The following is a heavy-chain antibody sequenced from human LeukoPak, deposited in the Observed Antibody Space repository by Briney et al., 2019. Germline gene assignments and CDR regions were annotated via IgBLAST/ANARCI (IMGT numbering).Heavy chain of an antibody. Sequence: EASVKVSCKASGYTFTSYGISWVRQAPGQGLEWMGGIIPIFGTANYAQKFQGRVTITADESTSTAYMELSSLRSEDTAVYYCAFSPRGYSYGLFDYWGQGTLVTVSS. J-gene: IGHJ4*02. D-gene: IGHD5-18*01. CDR2: IIPIFGTA. V-gene: IGHV1-69*13. CDR3: AFSPRGYSYGLFDY. CDR1: GYTFTSYG.